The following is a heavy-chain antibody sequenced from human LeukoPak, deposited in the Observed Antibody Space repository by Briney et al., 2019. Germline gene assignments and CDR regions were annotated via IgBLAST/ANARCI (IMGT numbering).Heavy chain of an antibody. CDR3: ARDRGLWFGELYYY. D-gene: IGHD3-10*01. Sequence: GASVKVSCKASGYTFTGYYMHWVRQAPGQGLEWMGWINPNSGGTNYAQKFQGRVTMTRDTSISTAYMELSRLRSDDTAVYYCARDRGLWFGELYYYWGQGTLVTVSS. V-gene: IGHV1-2*02. CDR1: GYTFTGYY. J-gene: IGHJ4*02. CDR2: INPNSGGT.